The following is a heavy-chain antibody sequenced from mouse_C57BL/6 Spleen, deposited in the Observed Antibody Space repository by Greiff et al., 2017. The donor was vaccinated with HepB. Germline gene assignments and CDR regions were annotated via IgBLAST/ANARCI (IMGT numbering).Heavy chain of an antibody. D-gene: IGHD2-2*01. V-gene: IGHV6-6*01. CDR2: IRNKANNHAT. CDR1: GFTFSDAW. Sequence: EVQRVESGGGLVQPGGSMKLSCAASGFTFSDAWMDWVRQSPEKGLEWVAEIRNKANNHATYYAESVKGRFTISRDDSKSSVYLQMNSLRAEDTGIYYCTIVFYGYERSMDYWGQGTSVTVSS. J-gene: IGHJ4*01. CDR3: TIVFYGYERSMDY.